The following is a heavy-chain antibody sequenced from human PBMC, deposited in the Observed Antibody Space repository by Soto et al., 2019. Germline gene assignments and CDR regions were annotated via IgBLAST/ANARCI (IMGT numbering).Heavy chain of an antibody. CDR2: IYYSGST. CDR1: GGSISSGDYY. D-gene: IGHD3-22*01. J-gene: IGHJ3*02. V-gene: IGHV4-30-4*01. CDR3: ARGYYYDSSGLFAFDI. Sequence: PSETLSLTCTVSGGSISSGDYYWCWIRQPPGKGLEWIGYIYYSGSTYYNPSLKSRVTISVDTSKNQFSLKLSSVTAADTAVYYCARGYYYDSSGLFAFDIWGQGTMVTVSS.